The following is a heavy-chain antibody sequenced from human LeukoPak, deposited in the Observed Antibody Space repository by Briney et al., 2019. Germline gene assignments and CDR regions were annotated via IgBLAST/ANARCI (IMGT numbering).Heavy chain of an antibody. CDR3: ARDKYYYDSSGYSH. CDR2: IWYDGSNK. D-gene: IGHD3-22*01. CDR1: GFTFSSYG. Sequence: PGGSLRLSCAASGFTFSSYGMHWVRQAPGKGLEWVAVIWYDGSNKYYADSVKGRFTISRDNSKNTLYLQMNSLRAEDTAVYYCARDKYYYDSSGYSHWGQGTLVTVSS. V-gene: IGHV3-33*01. J-gene: IGHJ4*02.